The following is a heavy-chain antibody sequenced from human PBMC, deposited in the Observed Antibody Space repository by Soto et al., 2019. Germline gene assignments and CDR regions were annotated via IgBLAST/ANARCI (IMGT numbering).Heavy chain of an antibody. Sequence: PSETLSLTCAVYGGSFSGYYWSWIRQPPGKGLEWIGEINHSGSTNYNPSLKSRVTISVDTSKNQFSLKLSSVTAADTAVYYCARRGYSGSLGPRRWFDPWGQGTLVTVSS. CDR1: GGSFSGYY. J-gene: IGHJ5*02. CDR3: ARRGYSGSLGPRRWFDP. CDR2: INHSGST. D-gene: IGHD1-26*01. V-gene: IGHV4-34*01.